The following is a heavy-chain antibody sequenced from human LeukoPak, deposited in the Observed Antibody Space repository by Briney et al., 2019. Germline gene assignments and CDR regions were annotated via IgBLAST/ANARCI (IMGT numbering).Heavy chain of an antibody. CDR1: GYTFTSYG. V-gene: IGHV1-18*01. CDR3: ARTLGGNYVEMATGVDL. CDR2: ISPYSGNT. J-gene: IGHJ2*01. Sequence: ASVKVSCKASGYTFTSYGLIWVRQAPGQGLEWMGWISPYSGNTNYAQKLQGRVTMTTDTSTSTGYMELTSLRSDDTAVYYCARTLGGNYVEMATGVDLWGRGTLVTVS. D-gene: IGHD5-24*01.